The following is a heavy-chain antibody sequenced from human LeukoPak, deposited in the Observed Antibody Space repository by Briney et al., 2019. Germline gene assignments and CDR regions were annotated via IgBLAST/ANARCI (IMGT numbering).Heavy chain of an antibody. J-gene: IGHJ4*02. CDR3: VRNRKGYSYGYDY. CDR2: INPNSGGT. D-gene: IGHD5-18*01. V-gene: IGHV1-2*02. CDR1: GYTFTGYY. Sequence: ASVKVSCKASGYTFTGYYMHWVRQAPGQGLEWMGWINPNSGGTNYAQKFQGRVTMTRDTSISTAYMELSRLRSDDTAVYYCVRNRKGYSYGYDYWGQGTLVTVSS.